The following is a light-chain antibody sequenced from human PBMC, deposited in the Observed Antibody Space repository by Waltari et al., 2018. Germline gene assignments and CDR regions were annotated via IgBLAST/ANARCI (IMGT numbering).Light chain of an antibody. Sequence: EIVMTQSPATLSVSPGERATLSCRASQSVRHNLAWYQQNPGQAPRLLIYGASTRATGTPSRFSGSGSGTEFTLTISSLKSEDFAVYYCQQYNNWPPWTFGQGTKVEIK. CDR1: QSVRHN. V-gene: IGKV3-15*01. J-gene: IGKJ1*01. CDR3: QQYNNWPPWT. CDR2: GAS.